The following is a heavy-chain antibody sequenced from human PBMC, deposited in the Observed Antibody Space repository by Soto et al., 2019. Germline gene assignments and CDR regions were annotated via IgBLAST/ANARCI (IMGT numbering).Heavy chain of an antibody. Sequence: GGSLRLSCAASGFTFSSHWMHWVRQAPGKGLVWVSRINSDGSNKYYADSVKGRFTISRDNSKNTLYLQMNSLRAEDTAVYYCAKDSGYCSGGSCYSYYYYYMDVWGKGTTVTVSS. D-gene: IGHD2-15*01. CDR1: GFTFSSHW. CDR3: AKDSGYCSGGSCYSYYYYYMDV. J-gene: IGHJ6*03. V-gene: IGHV3-74*01. CDR2: INSDGSNK.